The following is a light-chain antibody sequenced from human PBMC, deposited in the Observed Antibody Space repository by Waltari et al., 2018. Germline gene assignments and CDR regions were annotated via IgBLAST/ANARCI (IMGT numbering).Light chain of an antibody. CDR3: QQRHSWPRT. CDR1: ESINSD. J-gene: IGKJ1*01. CDR2: DAS. Sequence: IVLTQSPATLSLSPGERATLSCRASESINSDLGWYQQRPGQAPRLVISDASSRATDIPARFSGSGSGTDFTLTISSLEPEDFATYYCQQRHSWPRTFGQGTRLEV. V-gene: IGKV3-11*01.